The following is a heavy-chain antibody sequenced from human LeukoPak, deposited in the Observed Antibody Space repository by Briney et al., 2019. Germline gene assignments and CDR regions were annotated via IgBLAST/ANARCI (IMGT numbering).Heavy chain of an antibody. CDR1: GFTFSNAW. Sequence: GGSLRLSCAASGFTFSNAWMSWVRQAPGKGLEWVGRIKSKTDGGTTDYAAPVKGRFTISRDDSKNTLYLQMNSLNTEDTAVYYCARRIGSGWYDYWGQGTLVTVSS. CDR2: IKSKTDGGTT. J-gene: IGHJ4*02. D-gene: IGHD6-19*01. CDR3: ARRIGSGWYDY. V-gene: IGHV3-15*01.